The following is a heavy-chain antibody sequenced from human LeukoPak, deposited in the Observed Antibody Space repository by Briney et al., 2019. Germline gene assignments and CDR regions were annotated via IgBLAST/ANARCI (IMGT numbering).Heavy chain of an antibody. J-gene: IGHJ2*01. D-gene: IGHD3-22*01. CDR3: ARESDYYDSIGYPYWYCDL. CDR2: IYTSGST. CDR1: GGSISSYY. V-gene: IGHV4-4*07. Sequence: SETLSLTCTFSGGSISSYYWSWIRQPAGKGLEWIGRIYTSGSTNYNPSLKSRVTISVDKSKNQFSLKLSSVTAADTAVYYCARESDYYDSIGYPYWYCDLWGRGTLVTVSS.